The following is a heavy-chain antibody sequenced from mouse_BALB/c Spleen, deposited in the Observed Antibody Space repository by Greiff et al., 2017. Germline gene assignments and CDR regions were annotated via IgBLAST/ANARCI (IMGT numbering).Heavy chain of an antibody. D-gene: IGHD2-4*01. V-gene: IGHV1S29*02. CDR2: IYPYNGGT. J-gene: IGHJ3*01. CDR1: GYTFTDYN. Sequence: VQLQQSGPELVKPGASVKISCKASGYTFTDYNMHWVKQSHGKSLEWIGYIYPYNGGTGYNQKFKSKATLTVDNSSSTAYMELRSLTSEDSAVYYCARRGDYDDWFAYWGQGTLVTVSA. CDR3: ARRGDYDDWFAY.